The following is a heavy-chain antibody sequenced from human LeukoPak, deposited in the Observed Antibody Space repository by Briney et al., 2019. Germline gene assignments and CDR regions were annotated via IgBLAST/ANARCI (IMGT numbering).Heavy chain of an antibody. V-gene: IGHV6-1*01. J-gene: IGHJ3*02. CDR3: ARETSGVAFDI. D-gene: IGHD1-26*01. CDR2: TYYWSKWYN. CDR1: GVSVYCNSAA. Sequence: SQTLSLTCAISGVSVYCNSAAWHWTRAPPSRGLEWLGRTYYWSKWYNDYAVSVKSRITINPDTSKNQFSLQLKSVIPDDTAVYYCARETSGVAFDIWGQGTKVTVSS.